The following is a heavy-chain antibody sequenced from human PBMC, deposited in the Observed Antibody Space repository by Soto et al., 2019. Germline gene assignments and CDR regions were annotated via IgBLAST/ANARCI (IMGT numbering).Heavy chain of an antibody. V-gene: IGHV3-9*01. Sequence: ESGGGLKQPGRSLRLSCAAAGFTFADYAMHWVRQAPGKGLEWVSGISWNSGTVGYADSVKGRFTISRDNAKNSLYLEMNSLRAEDTALYYCAKGGELLPSYYGMDVWGQGTTVTVSS. CDR2: ISWNSGTV. CDR3: AKGGELLPSYYGMDV. CDR1: GFTFADYA. J-gene: IGHJ6*02. D-gene: IGHD1-7*01.